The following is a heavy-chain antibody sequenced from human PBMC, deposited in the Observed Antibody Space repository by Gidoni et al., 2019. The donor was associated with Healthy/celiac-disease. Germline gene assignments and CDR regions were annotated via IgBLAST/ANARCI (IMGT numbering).Heavy chain of an antibody. J-gene: IGHJ4*02. V-gene: IGHV3-21*01. CDR2: ISSSSSYI. D-gene: IGHD6-13*01. Sequence: EVQLVASGGGLVKPGGSLRLSCAASGFTFSSYSMNWVRQAPGKGLEWVSSISSSSSYIYYADSVKGRFTISRDNAKNSLYLQMNSLRAEDTAVYYCARSSSSWYDAQDDYWGQGTLVTVSS. CDR1: GFTFSSYS. CDR3: ARSSSSWYDAQDDY.